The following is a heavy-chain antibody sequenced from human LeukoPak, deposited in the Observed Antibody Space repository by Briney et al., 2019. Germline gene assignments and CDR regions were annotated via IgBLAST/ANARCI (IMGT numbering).Heavy chain of an antibody. V-gene: IGHV3-48*01. CDR2: ISSSSSTI. CDR1: GFTFSSYS. CDR3: ARADQYYYDSSGYPARGYYFDY. Sequence: GGSLRLSCAASGFTFSSYSMNWVRQAPGKGLEWVSYISSSSSTIYYADSVKGRFTISRDNAKNSLYPQMNSLRAEDTAVYYCARADQYYYDSSGYPARGYYFDYWGQGTLVTVSS. D-gene: IGHD3-22*01. J-gene: IGHJ4*02.